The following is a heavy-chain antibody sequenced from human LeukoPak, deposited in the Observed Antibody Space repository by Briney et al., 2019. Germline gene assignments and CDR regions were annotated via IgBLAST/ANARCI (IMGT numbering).Heavy chain of an antibody. CDR2: ISNNGGYT. D-gene: IGHD2-15*01. CDR1: GFTFSSSA. J-gene: IGHJ4*02. CDR3: AKQLGYCSDGSCYFPY. V-gene: IGHV3-23*01. Sequence: GGSLRLSCAASGFTFSSSAMSWVRQAPGKGLEWVSAISNNGGYTYYADSVQGRFTISRDNSKSTLCLQINSLRAEDTAVYYCAKQLGYCSDGSCYFPYWGQGTLVTVSS.